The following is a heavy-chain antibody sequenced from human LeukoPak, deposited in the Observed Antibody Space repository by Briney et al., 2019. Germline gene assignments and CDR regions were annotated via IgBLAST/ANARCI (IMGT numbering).Heavy chain of an antibody. CDR2: ISTTSSYI. J-gene: IGHJ4*02. CDR3: AREQTYYDSGTYYNVFGY. Sequence: PGGSLRLSCAASGFIFSTFNMAWVRQAPGKGLEWVSSISTTSSYIYYADSMKGRFTISRDNAKNSLYLQLNSLRAEDTAVYYCAREQTYYDSGTYYNVFGYWGQGTLVTVSS. V-gene: IGHV3-21*01. D-gene: IGHD3-10*01. CDR1: GFIFSTFN.